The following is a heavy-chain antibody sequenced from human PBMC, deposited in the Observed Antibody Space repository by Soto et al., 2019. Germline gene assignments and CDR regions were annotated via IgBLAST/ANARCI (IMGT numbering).Heavy chain of an antibody. CDR3: ASIVVVVAATPKAAFDI. J-gene: IGHJ3*02. Sequence: GGSLRLSCAASGFTFSSYGMHWVRQAPGKGLEWVAVIWYDGSNKYYADSVKGRFTISRDNSKNTLYLQMNSLRAEDTAVYYCASIVVVVAATPKAAFDIWGQGTMVTVSS. CDR1: GFTFSSYG. V-gene: IGHV3-33*01. CDR2: IWYDGSNK. D-gene: IGHD2-15*01.